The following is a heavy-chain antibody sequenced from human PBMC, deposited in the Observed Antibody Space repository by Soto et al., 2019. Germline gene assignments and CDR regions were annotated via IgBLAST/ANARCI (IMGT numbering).Heavy chain of an antibody. Sequence: ETLSLTCTVSGGSISSSTYYWGWMRQPPGKGLEWIASFFIGGNTYYNPSLKSRVTISVDTSKNQFSLQLNSVTPEDAAVYYCANDPGYSLDYWGQGIQVTVSS. J-gene: IGHJ4*02. V-gene: IGHV4-39*01. CDR3: ANDPGYSLDY. CDR2: FFIGGNT. CDR1: GGSISSSTYY. D-gene: IGHD5-12*01.